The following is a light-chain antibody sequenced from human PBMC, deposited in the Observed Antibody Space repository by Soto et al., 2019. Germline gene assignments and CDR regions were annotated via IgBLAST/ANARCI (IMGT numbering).Light chain of an antibody. CDR1: GSDVGAYNY. Sequence: QSALTQSPSASGIRGQSVTISCSGTGSDVGAYNYLSWYQHHPGKAPKLIIYEVITRPSGVPDRFSGSKSGTTASLTVSGLQTEDEAVYYCGSFVGGTTLIFGGGTKVTVL. J-gene: IGLJ2*01. CDR2: EVI. CDR3: GSFVGGTTLI. V-gene: IGLV2-8*01.